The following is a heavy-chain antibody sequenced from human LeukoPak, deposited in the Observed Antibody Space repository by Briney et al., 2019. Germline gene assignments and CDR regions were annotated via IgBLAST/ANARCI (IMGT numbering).Heavy chain of an antibody. Sequence: ASVKVSCKASGYTFTSYGISWVRQAPGQGLEWMGWISAYNGNTNYAQKLQGRVTMTTDTSTSTAYMELRSLRSEDTAVYYCARFASLYSRSWYYAFDIWGQGTMVTVSS. V-gene: IGHV1-18*01. CDR3: ARFASLYSRSWYYAFDI. CDR1: GYTFTSYG. D-gene: IGHD6-13*01. J-gene: IGHJ3*02. CDR2: ISAYNGNT.